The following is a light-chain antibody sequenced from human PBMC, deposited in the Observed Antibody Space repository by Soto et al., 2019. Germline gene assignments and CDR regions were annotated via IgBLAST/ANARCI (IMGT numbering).Light chain of an antibody. CDR3: SSYTTSSTLYV. J-gene: IGLJ1*01. Sequence: QSVLTQPASVSGSPGQSITISCTGTSSDVGGYNYVSWYQQHPGKAPKLMIYDVSNRPSGVSNRFFGSKSGNTASLTISGLQAEDEADYYCSSYTTSSTLYVFGTGPKVTVL. CDR2: DVS. CDR1: SSDVGGYNY. V-gene: IGLV2-14*01.